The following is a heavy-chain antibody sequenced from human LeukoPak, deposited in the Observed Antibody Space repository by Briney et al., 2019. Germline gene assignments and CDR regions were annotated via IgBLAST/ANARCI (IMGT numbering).Heavy chain of an antibody. CDR1: GGSISSYY. V-gene: IGHV4-59*12. CDR2: IYYSGST. J-gene: IGHJ4*02. CDR3: VSRSRGFSGYNSDY. Sequence: PSETLSLTCTVSGGSISSYYWSWIRQPPGKGLEWIGYIYYSGSTNYNPSLKSRVTISGNTSKNEFSLRLSSVTAADTAVYYCVSRSRGFSGYNSDYWGQGTLVTVSS. D-gene: IGHD5-12*01.